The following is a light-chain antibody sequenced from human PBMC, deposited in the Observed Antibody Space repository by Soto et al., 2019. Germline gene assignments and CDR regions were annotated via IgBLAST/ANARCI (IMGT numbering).Light chain of an antibody. CDR2: AAS. J-gene: IGKJ2*01. Sequence: DIPMTQSPSSLSASVGDRVTLTCRATQSISTFLNWYQQKPGKAPKLLIYAASSLQSGVPSRFSGSGSGTDFTLTISSLQPEDFATYSCQQTYRTPYTFGQGTKLEIK. CDR1: QSISTF. CDR3: QQTYRTPYT. V-gene: IGKV1-39*01.